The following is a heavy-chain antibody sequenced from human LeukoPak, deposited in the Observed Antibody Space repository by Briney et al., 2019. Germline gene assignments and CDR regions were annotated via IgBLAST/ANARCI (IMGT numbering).Heavy chain of an antibody. Sequence: GGSLRLSCAASGFIFSNYVMNWVRQAPGKGLEWVSSISRNGDYIYYADSVKGRFTISRDNAKNSLYLQMNSLRAEDTAIYYCARDDQYEDWFDPGGQGTLVTVSS. D-gene: IGHD2-8*01. V-gene: IGHV3-21*04. CDR2: ISRNGDYI. CDR1: GFIFSNYV. CDR3: ARDDQYEDWFDP. J-gene: IGHJ5*02.